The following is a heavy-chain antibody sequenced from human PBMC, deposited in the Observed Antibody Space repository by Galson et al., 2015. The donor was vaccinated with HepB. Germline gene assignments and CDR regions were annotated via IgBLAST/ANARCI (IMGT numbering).Heavy chain of an antibody. D-gene: IGHD2-2*01. CDR3: ARHLMGYRGYCSSTSCNGFDP. Sequence: QPGAEVKKPGESPRISCKGSGYSFTSYWISWVRQMPGKGLEWMGRIDPSDSYTNYSPSFQGHVTISADKSISTAYLQWSSLKASDTAMYYCARHLMGYRGYCSSTSCNGFDPWGQGTLVTVSS. CDR1: GYSFTSYW. CDR2: IDPSDSYT. V-gene: IGHV5-10-1*01. J-gene: IGHJ5*02.